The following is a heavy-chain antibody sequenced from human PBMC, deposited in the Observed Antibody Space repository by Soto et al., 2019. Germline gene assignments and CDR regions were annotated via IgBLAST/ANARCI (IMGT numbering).Heavy chain of an antibody. CDR3: ARGPSAVTKYGMDV. J-gene: IGHJ6*02. CDR1: GGSVSSGSYY. CDR2: MYYSGST. D-gene: IGHD4-17*01. Sequence: QVQLQESGPGLVKPSETLSLTCTVSGGSVSSGSYYWSWIRQPPGKGLEWIGYMYYSGSTNYNPSLKSRVNISVDTSKNQFALKLSSVTAADTAVYYCARGPSAVTKYGMDVWGQGTTVTVSS. V-gene: IGHV4-61*01.